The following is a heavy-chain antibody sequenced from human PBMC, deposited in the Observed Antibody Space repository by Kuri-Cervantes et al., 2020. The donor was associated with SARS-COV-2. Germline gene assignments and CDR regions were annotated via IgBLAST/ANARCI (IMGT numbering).Heavy chain of an antibody. CDR3: ARGSYSGWYFRGPRATYFDY. Sequence: ASVKVSCKASGYTFTSYAMNWVRQAPGQGLEWMGWINTNTGNPTYAQGFTGRFVFSLDTSVSTAYLQNSSLKAEDTAVYYCARGSYSGWYFRGPRATYFDYWGQGTLVTVSS. CDR2: INTNTGNP. CDR1: GYTFTSYA. J-gene: IGHJ4*02. V-gene: IGHV7-4-1*02. D-gene: IGHD6-19*01.